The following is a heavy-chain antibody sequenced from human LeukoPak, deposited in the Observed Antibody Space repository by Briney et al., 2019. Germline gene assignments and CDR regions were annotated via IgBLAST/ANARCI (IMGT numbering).Heavy chain of an antibody. CDR2: IYHSGST. CDR1: GYSISSGYY. D-gene: IGHD3-10*01. Sequence: SETLSLTCTVSGYSISSGYYWGWIRQPPGKGLEWIGSIYHSGSTYYNPSLKSRVTISEDTSKNQFSLKLSSVTAADTAVYYCAREGRYYYGSGYYYYMDVWGKGTTVTISS. J-gene: IGHJ6*03. CDR3: AREGRYYYGSGYYYYMDV. V-gene: IGHV4-38-2*02.